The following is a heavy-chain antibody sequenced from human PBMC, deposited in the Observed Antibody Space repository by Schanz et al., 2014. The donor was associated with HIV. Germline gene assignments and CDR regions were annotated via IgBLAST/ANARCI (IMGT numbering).Heavy chain of an antibody. CDR1: GFTFDDYV. Sequence: EVQLVESGGGLVQPGRSLRLSCAASGFTFDDYVMHWVRQAPGKGLEWVSGISWKSDSIGYADSVKGRFTISRDNAKNTLYLQMNSLRAEDTALYYCAKVHTYYYYDSSGYYGYFDYWGQGTLVTVSS. D-gene: IGHD3-22*01. J-gene: IGHJ4*03. CDR2: ISWKSDSI. V-gene: IGHV3-9*01. CDR3: AKVHTYYYYDSSGYYGYFDY.